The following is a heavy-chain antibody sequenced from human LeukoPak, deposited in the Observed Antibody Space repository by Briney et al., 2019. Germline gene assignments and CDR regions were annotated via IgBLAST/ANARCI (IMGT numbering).Heavy chain of an antibody. CDR3: ARGSPNWGFLDY. CDR1: GGSISSYY. CDR2: IYYSGST. V-gene: IGHV4-59*06. J-gene: IGHJ4*02. Sequence: PSETLSLTCTVSGGSISSYYWSWIRQPPGKGLECIGYIYYSGSTYYNPSLNSRVTISVDTSKNQFSLRLGSVTAADTAVYYCARGSPNWGFLDYWGQGALVTVSS. D-gene: IGHD3-16*01.